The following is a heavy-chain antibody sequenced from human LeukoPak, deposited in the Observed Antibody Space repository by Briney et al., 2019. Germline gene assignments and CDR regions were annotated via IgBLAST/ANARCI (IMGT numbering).Heavy chain of an antibody. CDR3: ASSDVRGY. V-gene: IGHV3-74*01. D-gene: IGHD3-10*01. J-gene: IGHJ4*02. CDR1: GFTYRSFC. CDR2: INSDWSST. Sequence: PGRPLRLSCAASGFTYRSFCTHWARQASGKGLVWVSRINSDWSSTSYADSVKGRFTISRDNAKNTLYLQMNSLRAEDTVVYYCASSDVRGYWGQGTLVTVSS.